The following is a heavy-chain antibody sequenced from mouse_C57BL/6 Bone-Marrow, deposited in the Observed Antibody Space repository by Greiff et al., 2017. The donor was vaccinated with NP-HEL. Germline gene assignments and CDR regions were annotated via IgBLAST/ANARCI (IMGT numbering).Heavy chain of an antibody. CDR1: GFTFSSYG. CDR2: ISSGGSYT. CDR3: ARQGVSDY. J-gene: IGHJ2*01. V-gene: IGHV5-6*02. Sequence: DVKLVESGGDLVKPGGSLKLSCAASGFTFSSYGMSWVRQTPDKRLEWVATISSGGSYTYYPDSVKGRFTISRDNAKNTLYLQMSSLKSEDTAMYYCARQGVSDYWGQSTTLTVSS.